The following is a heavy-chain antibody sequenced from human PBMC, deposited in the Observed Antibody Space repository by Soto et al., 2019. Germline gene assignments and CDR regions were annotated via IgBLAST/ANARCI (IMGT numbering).Heavy chain of an antibody. J-gene: IGHJ5*02. CDR3: ARMGDSCGGSGWFVH. CDR2: IYSGGST. V-gene: IGHV3-66*01. D-gene: IGHD2-21*01. CDR1: GFTVSSNY. Sequence: GESLTISCAASGFTVSSNYMSWVRQAPGKGLEWVSVIYSGGSTYYADSVKGRFTISRDNSKNTLYLQMNSLRAEDTAVYYCARMGDSCGGSGWFVHWGRGTRVTVPS.